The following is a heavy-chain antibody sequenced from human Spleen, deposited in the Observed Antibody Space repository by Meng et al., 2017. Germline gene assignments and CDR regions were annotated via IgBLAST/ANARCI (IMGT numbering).Heavy chain of an antibody. CDR1: GGTFSSYA. Sequence: ASVKVSCKASGGTFSSYAISWVRQAPGQGLEWMGWINSVTGNPTYARGFTGRFVFSLDTSVSTAYLQISSLKTDDTAMYYCTRDGYSDCSSTSCFDYWGQGTLVTVSS. V-gene: IGHV7-4-1*02. CDR3: TRDGYSDCSSTSCFDY. D-gene: IGHD2-2*01. CDR2: INSVTGNP. J-gene: IGHJ4*02.